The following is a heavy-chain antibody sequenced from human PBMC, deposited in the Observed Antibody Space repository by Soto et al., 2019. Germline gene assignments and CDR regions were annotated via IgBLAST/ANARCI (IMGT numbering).Heavy chain of an antibody. V-gene: IGHV3-23*01. CDR1: GFTFSSYA. CDR2: ISGSGGST. D-gene: IGHD5-18*01. J-gene: IGHJ4*02. CDR3: AKDKDADTAMVTPDY. Sequence: AGSLRLSCAASGFTFSSYAMRWVRQAPGKGLEWVSAISGSGGSTYYADSVKGRFTISRDNSKNTMYLQMNSLRAEDTAVYYCAKDKDADTAMVTPDYWGQGTLVTVSS.